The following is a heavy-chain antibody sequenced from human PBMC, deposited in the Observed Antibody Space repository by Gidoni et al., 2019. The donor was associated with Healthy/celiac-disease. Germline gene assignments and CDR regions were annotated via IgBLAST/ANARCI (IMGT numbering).Heavy chain of an antibody. CDR1: GFPFSHAW. D-gene: IGHD4-4*01. J-gene: IGHJ3*02. V-gene: IGHV3-15*01. CDR3: TTGSNSPLGDAFDI. CDR2: IKSKTDGGTT. Sequence: EVQLVESGGGWVKPGGSLRLSCAASGFPFSHAWMSWVRQAPGKGLEWVGRIKSKTDGGTTDYAAPVKGRFTISRDDSKNTLYLQMNSLKTEDTAVYYCTTGSNSPLGDAFDIWGQGTMVTVSS.